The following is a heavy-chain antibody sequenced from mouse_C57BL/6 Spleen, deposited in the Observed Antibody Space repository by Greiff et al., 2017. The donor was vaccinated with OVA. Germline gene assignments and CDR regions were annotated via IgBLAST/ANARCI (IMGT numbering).Heavy chain of an antibody. CDR2: ISYDGSN. D-gene: IGHD1-1*01. Sequence: VQLKESGPGLVKPSQSLSLTCSVTGYSITSGYYWNWIRQFPGNKLEWMGYISYDGSNNYNPSLKNRISITRDTSKNQFFLKLNSVTTEDTATYYCAHYYGSSLAWFAYWGQGTLVTVSA. J-gene: IGHJ3*01. CDR1: GYSITSGYY. CDR3: AHYYGSSLAWFAY. V-gene: IGHV3-6*01.